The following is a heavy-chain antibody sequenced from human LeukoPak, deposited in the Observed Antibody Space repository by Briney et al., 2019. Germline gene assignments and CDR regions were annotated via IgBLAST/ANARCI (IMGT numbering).Heavy chain of an antibody. Sequence: SETLSLTCTVSGGSISNYYWSLIRQSPGKGPEWIGWSYHRGSTSYNPSLKSRVAISVDTSKNQFSLKLSSVTAADTAVYYCARDRELGYWGQGTLVIVSS. CDR3: ARDRELGY. CDR1: GGSISNYY. D-gene: IGHD1-1*01. CDR2: SYHRGST. J-gene: IGHJ4*02. V-gene: IGHV4-59*01.